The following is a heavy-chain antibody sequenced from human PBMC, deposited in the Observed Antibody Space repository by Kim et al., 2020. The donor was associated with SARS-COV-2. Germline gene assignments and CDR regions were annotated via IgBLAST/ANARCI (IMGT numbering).Heavy chain of an antibody. CDR1: GFTFTSSA. D-gene: IGHD3-22*01. J-gene: IGHJ6*02. CDR2: IVVGSGNT. CDR3: AAGMGSDSSGYYYVRQPLWGYYYYGMDV. V-gene: IGHV1-58*01. Sequence: SVKVSCKASGFTFTSSAVQWVRQARGQRLEWIGWIVVGSGNTNYAQKFQERVTITRDMSTSTAYMELSSLRSEDTAVYYCAAGMGSDSSGYYYVRQPLWGYYYYGMDVWGQGTTVTVSS.